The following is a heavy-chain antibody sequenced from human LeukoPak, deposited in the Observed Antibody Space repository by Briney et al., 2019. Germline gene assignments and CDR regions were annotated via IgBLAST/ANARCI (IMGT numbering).Heavy chain of an antibody. CDR3: ASGGRNYYFDY. Sequence: SETLSLTCTVSGGSISSSSYYWGWIRQPPGKGLEWIGSIYYSGSTYYNPSLKSRVTISVDTSKNQFSLKLSSVTAADTAVYYCASGGRNYYFDYWGQGTLVTVSS. D-gene: IGHD3-3*01. CDR1: GGSISSSSYY. V-gene: IGHV4-39*07. J-gene: IGHJ4*02. CDR2: IYYSGST.